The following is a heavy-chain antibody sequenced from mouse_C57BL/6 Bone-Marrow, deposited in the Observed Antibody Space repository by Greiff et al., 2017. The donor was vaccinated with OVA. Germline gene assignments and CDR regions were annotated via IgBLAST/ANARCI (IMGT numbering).Heavy chain of an antibody. CDR2: IDPSDSYT. D-gene: IGHD2-4*01. Sequence: QVQLQQSGAELVKPGASVKLSCKASGYTFTSYWMQWVKQRPGQGLEWIGEIDPSDSYTNYNQKFKGKATLTVDTSSSTAYMQRSSLTSEDSAVYYCYDYDGYWGQGTTLTVSS. V-gene: IGHV1-50*01. CDR3: YDYDGY. CDR1: GYTFTSYW. J-gene: IGHJ2*01.